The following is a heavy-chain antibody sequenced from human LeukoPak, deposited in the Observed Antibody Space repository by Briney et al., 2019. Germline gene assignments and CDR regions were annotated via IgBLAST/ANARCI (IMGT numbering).Heavy chain of an antibody. CDR1: GGSISSYY. D-gene: IGHD5-18*01. V-gene: IGHV4-59*08. J-gene: IGHJ4*02. Sequence: SETLSLTCTVSGGSISSYYWSWLRQPPGKGLEWIGYIYYSGSTNYNPSLESRVTISVDTSKNQFSLKLSSVTAADTAVYYCARRVSVGYSYATYYFDYWGQGTLVTVSS. CDR3: ARRVSVGYSYATYYFDY. CDR2: IYYSGST.